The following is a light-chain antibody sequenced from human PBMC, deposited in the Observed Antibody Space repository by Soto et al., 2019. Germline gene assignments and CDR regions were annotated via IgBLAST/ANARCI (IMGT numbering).Light chain of an antibody. Sequence: EIVLTQSPATLSLSPGERATLSCRASQSVATYLAWYQHRPGQAPRLLIYDASNMATGIPARFSGSGSGTDFTLTISSLEPEDFAVYYCQQRSKSITFGQGTRLEIK. CDR1: QSVATY. CDR3: QQRSKSIT. CDR2: DAS. V-gene: IGKV3-11*01. J-gene: IGKJ5*01.